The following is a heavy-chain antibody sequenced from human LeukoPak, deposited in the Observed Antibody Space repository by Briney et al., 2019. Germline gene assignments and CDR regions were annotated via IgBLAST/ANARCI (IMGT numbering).Heavy chain of an antibody. CDR3: AREALFGVVDYFYY. CDR1: GFTFSNYA. Sequence: GGSLRLSCAASGFTFSNYAMSWVRQAPGKGLEWVSLSSSSGSIIYYADSVKGRFTVSRDNAKNSVYLQMNGLRAEDTAVYYCAREALFGVVDYFYYWGQGTLVSVSS. V-gene: IGHV3-11*01. D-gene: IGHD3-3*01. CDR2: SSSSGSII. J-gene: IGHJ4*02.